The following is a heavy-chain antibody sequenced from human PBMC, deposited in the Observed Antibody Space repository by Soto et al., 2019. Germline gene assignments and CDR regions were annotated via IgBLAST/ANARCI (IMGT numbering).Heavy chain of an antibody. V-gene: IGHV3-23*01. CDR1: GFTFSSYA. CDR3: AKDPFALVGYCSSTSCHDPSGMDV. D-gene: IGHD2-2*01. Sequence: PGGSLRLSCAASGFTFSSYAMSWVRQAPGKGLEWVSAISGSGGSTYYADSVKGRFTISRDNSKNTLYLQMNSLRAEDTAVYYCAKDPFALVGYCSSTSCHDPSGMDVWGQGTTVTVSS. CDR2: ISGSGGST. J-gene: IGHJ6*02.